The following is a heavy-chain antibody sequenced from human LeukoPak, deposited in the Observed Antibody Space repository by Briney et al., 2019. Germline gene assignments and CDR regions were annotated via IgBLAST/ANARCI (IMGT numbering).Heavy chain of an antibody. D-gene: IGHD3-22*01. CDR2: IYCDDDK. J-gene: IGHJ4*02. V-gene: IGHV2-5*02. Sequence: SGPTLVNPTQTLTLTCTFSGFSLSTSGVGVGWIRQPPGKALEWLALIYCDDDKRYSPSLKSRLTITKDTSKNQVVLTMTNMDPVDTATYYCAHAYYYDSSGYYGVFDYWGQGTLVTVSS. CDR1: GFSLSTSGVG. CDR3: AHAYYYDSSGYYGVFDY.